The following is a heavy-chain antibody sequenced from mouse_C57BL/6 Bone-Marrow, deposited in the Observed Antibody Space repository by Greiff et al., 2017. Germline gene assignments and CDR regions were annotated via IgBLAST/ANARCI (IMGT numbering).Heavy chain of an antibody. CDR3: VTSYYSNYVGAMDY. CDR2: INPGSGGT. D-gene: IGHD2-5*01. V-gene: IGHV1-54*01. J-gene: IGHJ4*01. CDR1: GYAFTNYL. Sequence: VQLQESGAELVRPGTSVKVSCKASGYAFTNYLIEWVKQRPGQGLEWIGVINPGSGGTNYNEKFKGKATLTADKSSSTAYMQLSSLTSEDSAVYFCVTSYYSNYVGAMDYWGQGTSVTVSS.